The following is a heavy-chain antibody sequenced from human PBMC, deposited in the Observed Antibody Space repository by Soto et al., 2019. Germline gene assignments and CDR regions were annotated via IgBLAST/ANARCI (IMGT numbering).Heavy chain of an antibody. CDR3: AKDVRYTSAWYPDY. Sequence: GGSLRLSCAASRFTFSSYGMHWVRQAPGKGLEWVALISYDGNNKYYADSVKGRFTISRDNSKNTLYLQMNSLRGEDTAVYYCAKDVRYTSAWYPDYLGHGTLFTVSS. V-gene: IGHV3-30*18. D-gene: IGHD6-19*01. J-gene: IGHJ4*03. CDR2: ISYDGNNK. CDR1: RFTFSSYG.